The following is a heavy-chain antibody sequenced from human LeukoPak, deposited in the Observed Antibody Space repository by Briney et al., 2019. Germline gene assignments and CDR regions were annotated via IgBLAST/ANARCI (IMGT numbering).Heavy chain of an antibody. Sequence: SETLSLTCSVSGGSISSSNWWCWVRQPPGKGLEWIGEIYQSGSTNYNPTLKSRVTMSVDKSRNQFSLSLTSVTAADTAVYYCARGEQYGSGTVQFDYWGQGTLVTVSS. CDR3: ARGEQYGSGTVQFDY. CDR1: GGSISSSNW. J-gene: IGHJ4*02. V-gene: IGHV4-4*02. CDR2: IYQSGST. D-gene: IGHD3-10*01.